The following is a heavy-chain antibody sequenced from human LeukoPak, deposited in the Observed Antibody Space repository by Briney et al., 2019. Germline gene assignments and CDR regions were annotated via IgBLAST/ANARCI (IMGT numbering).Heavy chain of an antibody. J-gene: IGHJ5*02. D-gene: IGHD5-12*01. Sequence: GGSLRLSCTVSGFTVSSNSMSWVRQAPGKGLEWVSSISSSSSYIYYADSVKGRFTISRDNVKDSVYLQMNSLRAEDTAVYYCAREVDWLDPWGQGTLVTVSS. V-gene: IGHV3-21*01. CDR1: GFTVSSNS. CDR3: AREVDWLDP. CDR2: ISSSSSYI.